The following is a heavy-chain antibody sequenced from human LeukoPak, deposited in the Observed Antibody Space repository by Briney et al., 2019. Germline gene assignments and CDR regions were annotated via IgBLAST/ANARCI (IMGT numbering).Heavy chain of an antibody. CDR1: GGSFSGYF. D-gene: IGHD5-18*01. CDR3: ARNLYSYGLRLDY. J-gene: IGHJ4*02. CDR2: INQSGNT. Sequence: SETLSLTCAVYGGSFSGYFWSWIRQPPGKGLEWIGEINQSGNTDYNPSLKSRVTISVATSKNQFSLKLSSVTAADTAVYYCARNLYSYGLRLDYWGQGTLVTVSS. V-gene: IGHV4-34*01.